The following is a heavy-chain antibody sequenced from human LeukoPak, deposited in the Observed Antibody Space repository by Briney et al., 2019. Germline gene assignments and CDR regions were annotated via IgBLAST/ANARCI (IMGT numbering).Heavy chain of an antibody. CDR2: IYYSGST. D-gene: IGHD6-13*01. J-gene: IGHJ6*02. CDR1: GGSISSYY. Sequence: SETLSLTCTVSGGSISSYYWSWIRQPPGKGLEWIGYIYYSGSTNYNPSLKSRVTISVDTSKNQFSLKLSSVTAADTAVYYCAREERYSSSWERYYYYGMDVWGQGTTVTVSS. V-gene: IGHV4-59*12. CDR3: AREERYSSSWERYYYYGMDV.